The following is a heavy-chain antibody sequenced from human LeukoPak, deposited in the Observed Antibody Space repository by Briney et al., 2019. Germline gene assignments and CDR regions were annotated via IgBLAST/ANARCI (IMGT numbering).Heavy chain of an antibody. CDR3: ARGAMVVLDAFDI. V-gene: IGHV1-8*01. CDR2: MNPNSGNT. J-gene: IGHJ3*02. CDR1: AYTFTSYD. D-gene: IGHD2-15*01. Sequence: VQVSCKASAYTFTSYDINWGRQATGQGLEWMGWMNPNSGNTGYAQKFQGRVIMTRNTSISTAYMELSSLRSEDTAVYYCARGAMVVLDAFDIWGQGTMVTVSS.